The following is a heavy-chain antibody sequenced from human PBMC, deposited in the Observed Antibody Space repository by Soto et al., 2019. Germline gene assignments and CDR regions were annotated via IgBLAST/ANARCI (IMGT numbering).Heavy chain of an antibody. Sequence: SETLSLTCTVSGGSISSGGYYWSWIRQHPGKGLEWIGYIYYSGSTYYNPSLKSRVTISVDTSKNQFSLKLSSVTAADTAVYYCARSYGSGYSIPRYWGQGTLVTVSS. V-gene: IGHV4-31*03. D-gene: IGHD2-15*01. CDR3: ARSYGSGYSIPRY. CDR1: GGSISSGGYY. J-gene: IGHJ4*02. CDR2: IYYSGST.